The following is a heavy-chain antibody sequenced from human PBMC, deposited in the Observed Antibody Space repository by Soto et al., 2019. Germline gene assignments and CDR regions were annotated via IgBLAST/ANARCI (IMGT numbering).Heavy chain of an antibody. J-gene: IGHJ4*02. CDR2: ISNDGSNK. CDR1: GFTFSSSG. Sequence: PGGSLRRSCPASGFTFSSSGMHWVRLAPGKGLEWVALISNDGSNKFYADSVKGRFTISGENFRNTLYLQMTSLRAEDTAVYYCAKECHSWNYLDYWCQGTPVTVSS. CDR3: AKECHSWNYLDY. V-gene: IGHV3-30*18. D-gene: IGHD1-20*01.